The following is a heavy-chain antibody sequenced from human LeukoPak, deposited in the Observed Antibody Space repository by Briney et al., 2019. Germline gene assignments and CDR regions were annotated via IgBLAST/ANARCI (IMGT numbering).Heavy chain of an antibody. CDR3: ASDEGNYFDY. Sequence: GGSLRLSCAASGFSFSSYIMNWVRQAPGKGLEWVASISRNSTYIHYADSVKGRFTISRDNARNSLFLQMNSLRAEDTAIYYCASDEGNYFDYWGQGTLVTVSS. J-gene: IGHJ4*02. CDR2: ISRNSTYI. V-gene: IGHV3-21*01. CDR1: GFSFSSYI.